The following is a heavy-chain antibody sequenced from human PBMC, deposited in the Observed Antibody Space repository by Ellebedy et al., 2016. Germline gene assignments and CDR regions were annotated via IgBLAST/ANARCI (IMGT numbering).Heavy chain of an antibody. Sequence: ETLSLTCAASGFTFSSYAMSWVRQAPGKGLEWVSAISDSGGSTYYADSVKGRFTISRDNSKNTLYLQMNSLRAEDTAVYYCAKDRYVDYAVYFDYWGQGTLVTVSS. CDR3: AKDRYVDYAVYFDY. CDR1: GFTFSSYA. V-gene: IGHV3-23*01. CDR2: ISDSGGST. J-gene: IGHJ4*02. D-gene: IGHD4-17*01.